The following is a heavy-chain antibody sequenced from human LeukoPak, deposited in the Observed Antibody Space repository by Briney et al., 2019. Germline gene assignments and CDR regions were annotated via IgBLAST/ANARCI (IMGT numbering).Heavy chain of an antibody. CDR3: ARDRLEYYYGMDV. D-gene: IGHD6-19*01. V-gene: IGHV3-21*01. J-gene: IGHJ6*02. CDR1: GFTFGSYS. CDR2: ISSSSSYI. Sequence: PGGSLRLSCAASGFTFGSYSMNWVRQAPGKGLEWVSSISSSSSYIYYADSVKGRFTISRDNAKNSLYLQMNSLRAEDTAVYYCARDRLEYYYGMDVWGQGTTVTVSS.